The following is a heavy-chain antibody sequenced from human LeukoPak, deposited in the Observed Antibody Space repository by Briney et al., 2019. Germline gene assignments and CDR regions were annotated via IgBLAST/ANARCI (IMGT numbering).Heavy chain of an antibody. J-gene: IGHJ4*02. CDR3: ARQYSSSWYRYYFDY. CDR1: GGSISSYY. Sequence: SETLSLTCTVSGGSISSYYWSWIRQPAGKGLEWIGRIYTSGSTNYNPSLKSRVTMSVDTSKNQFSLKLSSVTAADTAVYYCARQYSSSWYRYYFDYWGQGTLVTVSS. D-gene: IGHD6-13*01. V-gene: IGHV4-4*07. CDR2: IYTSGST.